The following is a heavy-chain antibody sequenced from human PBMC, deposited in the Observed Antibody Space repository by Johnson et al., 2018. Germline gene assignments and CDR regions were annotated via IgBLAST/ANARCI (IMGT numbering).Heavy chain of an antibody. D-gene: IGHD6-13*01. V-gene: IGHV3-9*01. CDR2: INWNSDYI. CDR1: GITFHNYA. J-gene: IGHJ3*02. Sequence: VRLVEAGGGLVEPGRSLRLCCSASGITFHNYAMHWFRQAPGKGLEWVSGINWNSDYISYADSVKGRFTISRDNAQNSLYLQIHSLIPEDTAFYYCAKCPSYSSGWYGNAFHIWGHGTMVTVSS. CDR3: AKCPSYSSGWYGNAFHI.